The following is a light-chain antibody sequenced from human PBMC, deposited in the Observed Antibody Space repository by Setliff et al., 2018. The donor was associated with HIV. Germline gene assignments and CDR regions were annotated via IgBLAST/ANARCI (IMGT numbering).Light chain of an antibody. Sequence: QSALTQPASVSGSPGQSITISCTGTSSDVGGYNYVSWYQQHPGKAPKLMIYEVSKRPSGVPDRFSGSKSGNTASPTVSGLQAEDEADYYCSSYAGSNNVFGTGTKVTVL. CDR3: SSYAGSNNV. CDR2: EVS. J-gene: IGLJ1*01. V-gene: IGLV2-8*01. CDR1: SSDVGGYNY.